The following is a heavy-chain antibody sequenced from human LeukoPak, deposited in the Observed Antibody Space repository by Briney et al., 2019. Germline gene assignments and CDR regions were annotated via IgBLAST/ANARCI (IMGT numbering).Heavy chain of an antibody. V-gene: IGHV4-59*01. D-gene: IGHD4-17*01. CDR2: IYYSGST. J-gene: IGHJ4*02. CDR1: GGSISSYY. CDR3: ARVRYGDCFDY. Sequence: PSETLSLTCTVSGGSISSYYWSWIRQPPGKGLEWIGYIYYSGSTNYNPSPKSRVTISVDTSKNQFSLKLSSVTAADTAVYYCARVRYGDCFDYWGQGTLVTVSS.